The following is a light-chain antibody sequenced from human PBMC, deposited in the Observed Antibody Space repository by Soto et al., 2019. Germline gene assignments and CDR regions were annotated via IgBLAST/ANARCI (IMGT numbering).Light chain of an antibody. Sequence: DIVMTQSPDSLAVSLGERATINCKSSQSVLYRSNNKTYLAWYRQKPGQPPNLLIYWASTRESGVPDRFSGSGSGTDFTLTISSLQAEDVAVYFCQQYYTTPRTFGQGTKVDIK. J-gene: IGKJ1*01. CDR2: WAS. CDR1: QSVLYRSNNKTY. CDR3: QQYYTTPRT. V-gene: IGKV4-1*01.